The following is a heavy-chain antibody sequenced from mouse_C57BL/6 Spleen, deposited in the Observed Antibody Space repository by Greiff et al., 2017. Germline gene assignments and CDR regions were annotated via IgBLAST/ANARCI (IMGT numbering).Heavy chain of an antibody. V-gene: IGHV14-1*01. CDR1: GFNINDYY. Sequence: EVQLQQSGAELVRPGASVKLSCTASGFNINDYYMHWVKQRPEQGLEWIGRIDPEDGDTEYAPKFQGTATMTAAPSSNTAYLQLSSLTSEDTAGYYCTPLGPFDVWGTGTTVTVSS. CDR3: TPLGPFDV. D-gene: IGHD3-1*01. J-gene: IGHJ1*03. CDR2: IDPEDGDT.